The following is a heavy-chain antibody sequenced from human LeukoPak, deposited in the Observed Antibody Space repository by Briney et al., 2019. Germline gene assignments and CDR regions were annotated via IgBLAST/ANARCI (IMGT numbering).Heavy chain of an antibody. CDR3: ARHNNWGFDY. J-gene: IGHJ4*02. V-gene: IGHV5-51*01. D-gene: IGHD7-27*01. Sequence: GESLKISCKDSGYSFANYWIGWVRQMPGKGLEWTGIIHPGNSDTKYSPSFQGQVTISADRSISTAYLQWGSLKASDTAVYYCARHNNWGFDYWGQGALVTVSS. CDR2: IHPGNSDT. CDR1: GYSFANYW.